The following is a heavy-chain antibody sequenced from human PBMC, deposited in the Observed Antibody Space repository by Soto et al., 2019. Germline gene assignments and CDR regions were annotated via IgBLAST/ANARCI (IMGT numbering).Heavy chain of an antibody. CDR3: ARSRGDPVSLFGMHV. V-gene: IGHV2-5*02. Sequence: QITLKESGPTLVKPTQTLTLTCTFSGFSLSTSGVGLGWIRHPPGKALEWLALIYWDDDKRYSPSLKSRLTLTKDTSINQVVLTMSNMDPVYTATYYCARSRGDPVSLFGMHVWGQGTTVTVSS. J-gene: IGHJ6*02. CDR1: GFSLSTSGVG. CDR2: IYWDDDK. D-gene: IGHD2-8*01.